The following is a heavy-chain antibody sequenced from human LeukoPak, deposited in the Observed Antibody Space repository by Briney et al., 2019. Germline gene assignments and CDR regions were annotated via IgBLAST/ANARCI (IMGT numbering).Heavy chain of an antibody. CDR2: IKQDGSEK. CDR3: ASPPERDSSCWWYY. J-gene: IGHJ4*02. D-gene: IGHD6-19*01. Sequence: GGSLRLSCAASGFTFSSYWMIWVRQAPGKGLEWVANIKQDGSEKYYVDSVKGRFTISRDNAKNSLYLQMNSLRAEDTAVYYCASPPERDSSCWWYYWGQGTLVTVSS. CDR1: GFTFSSYW. V-gene: IGHV3-7*01.